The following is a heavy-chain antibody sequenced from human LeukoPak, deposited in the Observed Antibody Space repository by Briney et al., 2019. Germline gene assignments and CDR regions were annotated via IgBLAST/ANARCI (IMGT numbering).Heavy chain of an antibody. D-gene: IGHD3-3*01. CDR1: GGSISSSTYY. J-gene: IGHJ4*02. V-gene: IGHV4-39*01. Sequence: SETLSLTCTVSGGSISSSTYYWGWIRQPPGKGLEWIGTIYYSGNTYYNLSLKSRVTISVDTSRNQFSLKLSSVTAADTAVYYCARVGFWGGEGPDYWGQGTLVTVSS. CDR3: ARVGFWGGEGPDY. CDR2: IYYSGNT.